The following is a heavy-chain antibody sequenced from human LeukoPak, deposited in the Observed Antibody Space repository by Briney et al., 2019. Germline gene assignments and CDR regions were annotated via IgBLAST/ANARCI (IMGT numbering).Heavy chain of an antibody. D-gene: IGHD3-22*01. CDR3: ARASSGPYGFDY. J-gene: IGHJ4*02. V-gene: IGHV4-59*01. Sequence: SETLSLTCSVSGGSISSYYWSWIRPPPGKGLEWIGYIYYSRSTNYNPSLKSRVTISVDTSENQLSLKLSSVTAADTALYYCARASSGPYGFDYWGQGTLVTVSS. CDR2: IYYSRST. CDR1: GGSISSYY.